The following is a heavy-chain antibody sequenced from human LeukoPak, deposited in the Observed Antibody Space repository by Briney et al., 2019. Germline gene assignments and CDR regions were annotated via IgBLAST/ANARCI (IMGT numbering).Heavy chain of an antibody. CDR3: ARARGYCSVSSCYYFDY. V-gene: IGHV4-31*11. CDR1: GDSISSTKW. D-gene: IGHD2-15*01. CDR2: IYYSGST. Sequence: SETLSLTCAVSGDSISSTKWWSWVRQHPGKGLEWIGYIYYSGSTYYNPSLKSRVTISIDTSKNQFSLRLSFVTAADTAVYYCARARGYCSVSSCYYFDYWGQGTLVTVSS. J-gene: IGHJ4*02.